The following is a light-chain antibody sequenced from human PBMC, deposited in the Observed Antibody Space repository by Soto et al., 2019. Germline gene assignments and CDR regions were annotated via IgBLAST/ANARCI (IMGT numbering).Light chain of an antibody. Sequence: QSVLTQPASVSGSPGQSITISCTGTSSDVGGYNYVSWYQQHPGKDPKLMIYDVSNRPSGVSNRFSGSKSGNTAFLTISGLQAEDEADYYCSSYTSSSTLYVVFGGGTKLTFL. CDR1: SSDVGGYNY. V-gene: IGLV2-14*01. CDR3: SSYTSSSTLYVV. CDR2: DVS. J-gene: IGLJ2*01.